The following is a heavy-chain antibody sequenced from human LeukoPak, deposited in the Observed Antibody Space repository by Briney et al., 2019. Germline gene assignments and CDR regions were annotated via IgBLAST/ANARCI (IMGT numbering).Heavy chain of an antibody. Sequence: ASVTVSCKASGYTFTGYYMHWVRQAPGQGLEWMGRINPNSGGTNYAQKFQGRVTMTRNTSISTAYMELSSLRSEDTAVYYCARGGSSLFDYWGQGTLVTVSS. D-gene: IGHD3-16*01. CDR2: INPNSGGT. V-gene: IGHV1-2*06. CDR1: GYTFTGYY. J-gene: IGHJ4*02. CDR3: ARGGSSLFDY.